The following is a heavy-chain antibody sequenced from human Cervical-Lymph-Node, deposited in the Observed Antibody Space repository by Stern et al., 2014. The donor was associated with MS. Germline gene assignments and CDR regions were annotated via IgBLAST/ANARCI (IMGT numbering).Heavy chain of an antibody. V-gene: IGHV1-2*02. CDR2: INAKSCIT. CDR1: GYTFSDHY. CDR3: ARELNWNDIFTNVFDI. Sequence: VQLVESGAEVKKPGASVKVSCKASGYTFSDHYMHWVRQAPGKGLEWMGWINAKSCITNYAQKFQGRVTMTRDTSISTACMELSSLRSDDTAVYYCARELNWNDIFTNVFDIWGQGTMVTVSS. D-gene: IGHD1-20*01. J-gene: IGHJ3*02.